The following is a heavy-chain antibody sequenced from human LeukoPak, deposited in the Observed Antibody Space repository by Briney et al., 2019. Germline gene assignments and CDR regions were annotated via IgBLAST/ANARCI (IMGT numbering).Heavy chain of an antibody. CDR3: ARDRWIQLWLDRAFDI. CDR2: ISADNGNT. CDR1: GYTFTSYG. J-gene: IGHJ3*02. Sequence: ASVKVSCKASGYTFTSYGISWVRQAPGQGLEWMGWISADNGNTEYAQKFQGRVTMTTDTSTSTAYMELRSLRSDDTAVYYCARDRWIQLWLDRAFDIWGQGTMVTVSS. V-gene: IGHV1-18*01. D-gene: IGHD5-18*01.